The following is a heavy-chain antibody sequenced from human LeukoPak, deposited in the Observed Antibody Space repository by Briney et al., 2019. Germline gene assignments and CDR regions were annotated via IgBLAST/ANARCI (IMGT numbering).Heavy chain of an antibody. J-gene: IGHJ4*02. Sequence: GGSLRLSCAASGFTFSSYWMSWVRQAPGKGLEWVVTMNQEGSEKYYVDSVKGRFSISRDNAKNSLYLQMNSLRAEDTAIYYCASPRSGYWGQGTLVTVSS. V-gene: IGHV3-7*01. CDR2: MNQEGSEK. CDR1: GFTFSSYW. CDR3: ASPRSGY. D-gene: IGHD3-10*01.